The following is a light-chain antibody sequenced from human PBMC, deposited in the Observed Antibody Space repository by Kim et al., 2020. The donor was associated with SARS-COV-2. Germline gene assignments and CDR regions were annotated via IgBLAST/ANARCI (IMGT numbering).Light chain of an antibody. CDR3: SSYTISGTYV. V-gene: IGLV2-14*04. Sequence: GQSIPISCTGTSSDVGASQYVSWYQQHPGKAPKLMIYHVAKRPSGVSNRFSGSKSGNTASLTISGLQAEDEADYYCSSYTISGTYVFGTGTKVTVL. J-gene: IGLJ1*01. CDR1: SSDVGASQY. CDR2: HVA.